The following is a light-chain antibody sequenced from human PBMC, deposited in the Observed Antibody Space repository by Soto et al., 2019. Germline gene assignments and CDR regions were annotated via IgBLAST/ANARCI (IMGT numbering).Light chain of an antibody. J-gene: IGKJ2*01. CDR1: ESISSKS. V-gene: IGKV3-20*01. CDR3: QQYGSSPYT. Sequence: EIVLTQAPGTLSLSPGERATLSCRAIESISSKSLAWYQQKPGQAPRLLIYGTFNRANGMPDRFSGSGSGTDFTLTISRLEPEDFAVYFCQQYGSSPYTFGQGTKLEI. CDR2: GTF.